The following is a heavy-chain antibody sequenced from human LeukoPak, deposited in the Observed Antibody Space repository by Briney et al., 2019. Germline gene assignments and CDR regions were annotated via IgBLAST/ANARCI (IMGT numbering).Heavy chain of an antibody. V-gene: IGHV4-39*01. CDR1: GGSISSSSYY. D-gene: IGHD6-13*01. CDR2: IYYSGST. Sequence: PSETLSLTCTVSGGSISSSSYYWGWIRQPPGKGLEWIGSIYYSGSTYYNPSLTSRVTISVDTSKNQFSLKLSSVTAADTAVYYCARHGYSSSWYYWFDPWGQGTLVTVSS. J-gene: IGHJ5*02. CDR3: ARHGYSSSWYYWFDP.